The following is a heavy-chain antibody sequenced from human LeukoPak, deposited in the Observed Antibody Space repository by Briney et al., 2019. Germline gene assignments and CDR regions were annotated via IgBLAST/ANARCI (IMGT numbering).Heavy chain of an antibody. V-gene: IGHV1-69*13. Sequence: SVKLSCKASGATFTSYAISWVRQAPGQGLEWMGGIIPIFGTANYAQKFQGRVTITADESTSTAYMELSSLRSEDTAVYYCARLSLYSGYDEDYWGQGTLVTVSS. D-gene: IGHD5-12*01. J-gene: IGHJ4*02. CDR3: ARLSLYSGYDEDY. CDR2: IIPIFGTA. CDR1: GATFTSYA.